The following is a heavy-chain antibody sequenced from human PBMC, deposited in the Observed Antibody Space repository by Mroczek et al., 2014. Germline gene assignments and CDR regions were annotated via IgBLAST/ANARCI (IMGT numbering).Heavy chain of an antibody. CDR2: INHSGST. D-gene: IGHD2-2*01. CDR3: ARGTLRYCSSTSCYLRYYYYGMDV. J-gene: IGHJ6*02. Sequence: QVQLQQWGAGLLKPSETLSLTCAVYGGSFSGYYWSWIRQPPGKGLEWIGEINHSGSTNYNPSLKSRVTISVDTSKNQFSLKLSSVTAADTAVYYCARGTLRYCSSTSCYLRYYYYGMDVWGQGTTVTVSS. V-gene: IGHV4-34*01. CDR1: GGSFSGYY.